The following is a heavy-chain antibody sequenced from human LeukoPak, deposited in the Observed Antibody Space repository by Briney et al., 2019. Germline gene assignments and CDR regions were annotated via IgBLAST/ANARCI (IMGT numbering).Heavy chain of an antibody. V-gene: IGHV1-69*04. D-gene: IGHD2-21*02. Sequence: AASVKVSCKASGGTFSSYAISWVRQAPGQGLEWMGRIIPILGIANYAQKFQGRVTITADKSTSTAYMELSSLRSEDTAVYYCARAAIVVVTAAQPPFDYWGQGTLVTVSS. CDR2: IIPILGIA. CDR1: GGTFSSYA. CDR3: ARAAIVVVTAAQPPFDY. J-gene: IGHJ4*02.